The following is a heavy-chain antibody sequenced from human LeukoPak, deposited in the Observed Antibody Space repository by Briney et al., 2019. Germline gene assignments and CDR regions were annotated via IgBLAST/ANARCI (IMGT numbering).Heavy chain of an antibody. CDR2: MNPNSGGT. D-gene: IGHD2-2*01. J-gene: IGHJ3*02. CDR3: AVYCSSTSCPPGAFDI. V-gene: IGHV1-2*02. CDR1: GGTFSSYA. Sequence: ASVKVSCKASGGTFSSYAISWVRQAPGQGLEWMGWMNPNSGGTNYAQKFQGRVTMTRDTSISTAYMELSRLRSDDTAVYYCAVYCSSTSCPPGAFDIWGQGTMVTVSS.